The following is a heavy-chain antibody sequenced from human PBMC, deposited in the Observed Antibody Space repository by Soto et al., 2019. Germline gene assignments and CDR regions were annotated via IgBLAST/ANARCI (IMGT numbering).Heavy chain of an antibody. J-gene: IGHJ4*02. CDR2: IYASGST. CDR3: AVGLEGRCHSAFDY. D-gene: IGHD3-3*01. Sequence: VQLQESGPGLLKPSQTLSLPCTGSGGSISSDDYYWSWIRQPPGKGLEWIGYIYASGSTYYNPSLKSRITISIATSSNQFSRRLSSVTAADTAVYYCAVGLEGRCHSAFDYWVQGTLGTVS. CDR1: GGSISSDDYY. V-gene: IGHV4-30-4*01.